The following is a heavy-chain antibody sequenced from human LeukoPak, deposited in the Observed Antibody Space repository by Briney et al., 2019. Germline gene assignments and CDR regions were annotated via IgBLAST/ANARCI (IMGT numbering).Heavy chain of an antibody. V-gene: IGHV3-64*01. Sequence: PGGSLRLSCAASGFTFSSYAMHWARQAPGKGLEYVSAISSNGGSTYYANSVKGRFTISRDNSKNTLYLQMGSLRAEDMAVYYCARDLGGTPYYWGQGTLVTVSS. D-gene: IGHD1-26*01. J-gene: IGHJ4*02. CDR1: GFTFSSYA. CDR3: ARDLGGTPYY. CDR2: ISSNGGST.